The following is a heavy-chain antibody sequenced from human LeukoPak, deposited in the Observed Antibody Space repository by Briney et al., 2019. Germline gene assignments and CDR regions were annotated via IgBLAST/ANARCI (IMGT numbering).Heavy chain of an antibody. CDR2: IIPILGIA. CDR1: GGTFSSYA. J-gene: IGHJ3*02. CDR3: ASTTKTVDIVVVPAAYGGDAFDI. D-gene: IGHD2-2*01. Sequence: PVKVSCKASGGTFSSYAISWVRQAPGQGLEWMGRIIPILGIANYAQKFQGRVTITADKSTSTAYMELSSLRSEDTAVYYCASTTKTVDIVVVPAAYGGDAFDIWGQGTMVTVSS. V-gene: IGHV1-69*04.